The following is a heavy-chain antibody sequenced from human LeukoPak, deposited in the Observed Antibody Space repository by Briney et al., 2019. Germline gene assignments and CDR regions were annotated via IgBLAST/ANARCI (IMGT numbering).Heavy chain of an antibody. CDR2: IIPIFGTA. V-gene: IGHV1-69*13. D-gene: IGHD3-22*01. J-gene: IGHJ4*02. Sequence: ASVKVSCKASGYTFTSYAMHWVRQAPGQGLEWMGGIIPIFGTANYAQKFQGRVTITADESTSTAYMELSSLRSEDTAVYYCSSGAYYYDSSGYDFDYWGQGTLVTVSS. CDR1: GYTFTSYA. CDR3: SSGAYYYDSSGYDFDY.